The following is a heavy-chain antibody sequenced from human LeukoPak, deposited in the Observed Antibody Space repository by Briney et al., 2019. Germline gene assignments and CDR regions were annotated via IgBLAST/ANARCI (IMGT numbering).Heavy chain of an antibody. CDR2: INAGNGNT. D-gene: IGHD2-15*01. J-gene: IGHJ5*02. CDR1: GYTFTSYA. Sequence: GASVKVSCKASGYTFTSYAMHWVRQAPGQRLEWMGWINAGNGNTKYSQKFQGRVTITWDTSASTAYMELSSLRSEDTAVYYCARDRSGGSCFDPWGQGTLVTVSS. V-gene: IGHV1-3*01. CDR3: ARDRSGGSCFDP.